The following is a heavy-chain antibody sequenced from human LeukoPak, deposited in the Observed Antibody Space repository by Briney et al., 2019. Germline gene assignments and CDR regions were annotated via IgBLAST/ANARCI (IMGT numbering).Heavy chain of an antibody. CDR2: TWHSGST. CDR1: GGSISSGGYS. D-gene: IGHD6-13*01. J-gene: IGHJ4*02. V-gene: IGHV4-30-2*01. Sequence: SQTLSLACAVSGGSISSGGYSWSWIRQPPGKGLEWIGYTWHSGSTYYNPSLKSRVTISVDRSNNQFSLKLSSVTAADTAVYYCAAQYGDSSSWYGGRFDYWGQGTLVTVSS. CDR3: AAQYGDSSSWYGGRFDY.